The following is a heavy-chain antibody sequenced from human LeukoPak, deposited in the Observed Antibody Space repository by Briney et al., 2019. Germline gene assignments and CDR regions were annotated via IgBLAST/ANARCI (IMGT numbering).Heavy chain of an antibody. V-gene: IGHV3-43*01. J-gene: IGHJ6*02. CDR1: GFTFDDYT. CDR3: AKEETIGSGYYGMDV. CDR2: ISWDGDST. Sequence: GGSLRLSCAASGFTFDDYTMHWVRQAPGKGLEWVSLISWDGDSTYYADSVKGRFTISRDNSKNSLYLQMNSLRTEDTALYYCAKEETIGSGYYGMDVWGQGTTVTVSS. D-gene: IGHD6-19*01.